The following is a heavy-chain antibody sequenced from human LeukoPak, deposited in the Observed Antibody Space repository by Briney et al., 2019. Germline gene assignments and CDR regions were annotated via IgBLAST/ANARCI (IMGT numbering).Heavy chain of an antibody. CDR3: ARDRGAYCGGDCYSGTGY. CDR2: IYSGGST. D-gene: IGHD2-21*02. CDR1: GFTFSSYS. J-gene: IGHJ4*02. Sequence: GGSLRLSCAASGFTFSSYSMNWVRQAPGKGPEWVSVIYSGGSTYYADSVKGRFTISRDNSKNTLYLQMNSLRAEDTAVYYCARDRGAYCGGDCYSGTGYWGQGTLVTVSS. V-gene: IGHV3-66*01.